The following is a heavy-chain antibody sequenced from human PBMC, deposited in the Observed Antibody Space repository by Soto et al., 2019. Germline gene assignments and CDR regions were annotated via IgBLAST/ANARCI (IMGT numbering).Heavy chain of an antibody. CDR1: GFTFSSYA. CDR2: KSSDGSNK. Sequence: GGSLRLSCAASGFTFSSYAMHWVRQAPGKGLEWVAVKSSDGSNKYFADSVKGRFTISRDTSENKVSLQMNSLRPEDTAVYFCVRNYYGSGSYLGTFGYWGQGNLVTVSS. V-gene: IGHV3-30-3*01. J-gene: IGHJ4*02. CDR3: VRNYYGSGSYLGTFGY. D-gene: IGHD3-10*01.